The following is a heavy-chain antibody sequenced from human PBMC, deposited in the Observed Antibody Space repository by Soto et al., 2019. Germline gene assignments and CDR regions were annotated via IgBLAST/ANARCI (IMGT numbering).Heavy chain of an antibody. Sequence: EVQLVESGGGLVQPGGSLRLSCAASEFTFSNHWMHWVRQAPGEGLVWVSRLNSGGSTTNYADSVKGRFTISRDNAKNKLYLRMTSLRAEDTAVYYCVRGGRLAYYMDVWGKGATVTVSS. CDR1: EFTFSNHW. J-gene: IGHJ6*03. CDR2: LNSGGSTT. V-gene: IGHV3-74*01. D-gene: IGHD3-3*02. CDR3: VRGGRLAYYMDV.